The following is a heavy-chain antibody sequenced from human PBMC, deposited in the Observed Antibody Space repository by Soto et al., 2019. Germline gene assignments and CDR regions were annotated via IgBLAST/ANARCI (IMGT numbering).Heavy chain of an antibody. Sequence: ASVRVSCKASGYTFTSYAMHWVRQAPGQRLEWMGWINAGNGNTKYSQKFQGRVTITRDTSASTAYMELSSLRSEDTAVYYCAREERDGSGSLLQEKSNAFDIWGQGTMVTVSS. CDR1: GYTFTSYA. D-gene: IGHD3-10*01. CDR3: AREERDGSGSLLQEKSNAFDI. V-gene: IGHV1-3*01. CDR2: INAGNGNT. J-gene: IGHJ3*02.